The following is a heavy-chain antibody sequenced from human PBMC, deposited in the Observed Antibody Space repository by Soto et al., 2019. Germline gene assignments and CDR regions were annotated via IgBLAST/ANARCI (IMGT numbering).Heavy chain of an antibody. D-gene: IGHD4-17*01. CDR1: GFTFSSYA. Sequence: EVQLLESGGGLVQPGGSLRLSCAASGFTFSSYAMNWVRQAPWKGLEWVSVISGSGGSTYYADSVKGRFTISRDNSKNTLYLQMNSLRAEDTAVYYCAKRTVGWYFDLWGRGTLVTVSS. V-gene: IGHV3-23*01. CDR3: AKRTVGWYFDL. J-gene: IGHJ2*01. CDR2: ISGSGGST.